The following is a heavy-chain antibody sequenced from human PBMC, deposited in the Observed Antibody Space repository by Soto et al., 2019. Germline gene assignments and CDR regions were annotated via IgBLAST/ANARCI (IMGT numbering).Heavy chain of an antibody. D-gene: IGHD6-19*01. V-gene: IGHV1-2*02. J-gene: IGHJ4*02. CDR3: AKVISTIGSKQWLAQTKHQALDY. CDR2: MNPNTGGA. CDR1: GYNFNGYY. Sequence: QVNLVQSGAEVKKPGASVKVSCKASGYNFNGYYIHWVRQAPGQGLEWMRWMNPNTGGANYAQKFQGKVIMTTDTSISTAYLELRSLTSDDPAVYYCAKVISTIGSKQWLAQTKHQALDYWGQGTLVTVSS.